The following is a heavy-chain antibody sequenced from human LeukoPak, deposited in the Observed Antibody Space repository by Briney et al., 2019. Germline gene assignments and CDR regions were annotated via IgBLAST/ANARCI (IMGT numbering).Heavy chain of an antibody. CDR1: GDSFSDYY. J-gene: IGHJ5*02. D-gene: IGHD2-2*01. CDR2: INHTGAT. V-gene: IGHV4-34*01. CDR3: ARGRKVNCSSVSCPGWLDP. Sequence: SETLSLTCDVSGDSFSDYYWTWVRQSPGQGLEWIGEINHTGATNYNSSLKSRVTMSVDTSKKQFSLKLTSATAADTAVYFCARGRKVNCSSVSCPGWLDPWGQGTLVTVSS.